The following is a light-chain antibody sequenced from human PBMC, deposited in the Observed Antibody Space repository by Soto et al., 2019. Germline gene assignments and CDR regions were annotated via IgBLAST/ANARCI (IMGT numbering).Light chain of an antibody. CDR1: SSDVGDYNY. Sequence: QSALTQPASVSGSPGQSITISCTGTSSDVGDYNYVSWYQQHPGKAPKVMIYDVSNRPSGVSNRFSGSKSGNTASLTISGLQAEDEADYYCSSYTSSSTLVFGTGTKHRP. J-gene: IGLJ1*01. CDR2: DVS. CDR3: SSYTSSSTLV. V-gene: IGLV2-14*01.